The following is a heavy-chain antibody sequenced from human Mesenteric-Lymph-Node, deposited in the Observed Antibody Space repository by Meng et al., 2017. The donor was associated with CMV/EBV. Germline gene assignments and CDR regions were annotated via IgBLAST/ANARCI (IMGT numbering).Heavy chain of an antibody. J-gene: IGHJ6*02. D-gene: IGHD3-3*01. CDR1: GFTVSSNY. V-gene: IGHV3-53*01. CDR3: ATNYDFFSGYSHQFYYGMDV. Sequence: GESLKISCAASGFTVSSNYMSWVRQAPGKGLEWVSVLYSGGSAYYADSGKGRFTISRDNAKNSLYLQMNSLRADDTAVYYCATNYDFFSGYSHQFYYGMDVWGHGTTVTVSS. CDR2: LYSGGSA.